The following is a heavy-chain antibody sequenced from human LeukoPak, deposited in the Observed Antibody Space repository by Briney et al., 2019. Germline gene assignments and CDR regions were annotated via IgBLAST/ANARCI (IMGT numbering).Heavy chain of an antibody. V-gene: IGHV3-48*04. D-gene: IGHD6-13*01. CDR2: IGSSSSTK. CDR1: GLTFSRHS. J-gene: IGHJ4*02. CDR3: ATWAGTATGFSGPFDY. Sequence: GGSLRLSCVVSGLTFSRHSLNWVRQAPGKGLEWLSHIGSSSSTKYYADSVRGRVTISRDNARNLLYLQMNNLRAEDTAVYHCATWAGTATGFSGPFDYWGQGALVTVSS.